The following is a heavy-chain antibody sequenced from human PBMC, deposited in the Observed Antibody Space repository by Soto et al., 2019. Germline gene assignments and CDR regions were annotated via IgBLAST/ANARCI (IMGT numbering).Heavy chain of an antibody. V-gene: IGHV4-38-2*01. CDR3: ARAFSSGSTHFFDY. CDR2: IYHGGST. J-gene: IGHJ4*02. Sequence: TSETLSLTCAVSGYSISSGYFWGWIRQPPGKGLEWIGSIYHGGSTYYSPSLRSRITMSVDTFKNQFSLKLTSVTAADTAAYYCARAFSSGSTHFFDYWGQATLVTVS. CDR1: GYSISSGYF. D-gene: IGHD6-19*01.